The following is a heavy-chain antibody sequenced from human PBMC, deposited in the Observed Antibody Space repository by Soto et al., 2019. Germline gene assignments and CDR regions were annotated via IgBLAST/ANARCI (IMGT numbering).Heavy chain of an antibody. V-gene: IGHV3-7*01. D-gene: IGHD3-16*01. Sequence: GGSLRLSCAASGFTFSSYWMSWVRQAPGKGLEWVANIKQDGSEKYYVDSVKGRFTISRDNAKNSLYLQMNSLRAEDTAVYYCARDMITFGGPYVDYRGQGTLVTVSS. J-gene: IGHJ4*02. CDR3: ARDMITFGGPYVDY. CDR2: IKQDGSEK. CDR1: GFTFSSYW.